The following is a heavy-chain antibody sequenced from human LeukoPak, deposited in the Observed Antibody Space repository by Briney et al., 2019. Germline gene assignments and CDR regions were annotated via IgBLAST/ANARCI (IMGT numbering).Heavy chain of an antibody. CDR3: MQRNYGARYFDY. Sequence: PSETLSLTCTVSGGSISSSSYYWGWIRQPPGKGLEWIGSIYYSGSTYYNPSLKSRVTISVDTSKNQFSLKLSSVTAADTAVYYCMQRNYGARYFDYWGQGTLVTVSS. D-gene: IGHD4-17*01. CDR1: GGSISSSSYY. V-gene: IGHV4-39*07. J-gene: IGHJ4*02. CDR2: IYYSGST.